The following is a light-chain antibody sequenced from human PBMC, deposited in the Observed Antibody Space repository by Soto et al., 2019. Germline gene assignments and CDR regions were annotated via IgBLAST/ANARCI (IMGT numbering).Light chain of an antibody. Sequence: DIPLTQSPSFLSASVGDRVTITCRASQGMSSYLAWYQQKPGKAPKLLIYAASTLQSGVPSRFSGSGSGTEFPLTLSSLQAEDFATYYCQQLNSYPRTFGQGTKVEIK. CDR3: QQLNSYPRT. CDR2: AAS. V-gene: IGKV1-9*01. J-gene: IGKJ1*01. CDR1: QGMSSY.